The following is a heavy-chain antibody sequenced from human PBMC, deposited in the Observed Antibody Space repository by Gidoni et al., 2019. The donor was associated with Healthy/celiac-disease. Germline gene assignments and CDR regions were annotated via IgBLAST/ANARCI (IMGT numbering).Heavy chain of an antibody. J-gene: IGHJ6*02. CDR3: ARGKPLGYYDFWSGRYGMDV. Sequence: QVQLVESGGGVVQPGRSLRLSCAAYGFRFSSYGNHWVRQAPGKGLEWVAVIWYDGSNKYYADSVKGRFTISRDNSKNTLYLQMNSLRAEDTAVYYCARGKPLGYYDFWSGRYGMDVWGQGTTVTVSS. CDR2: IWYDGSNK. D-gene: IGHD3-3*01. CDR1: GFRFSSYG. V-gene: IGHV3-33*01.